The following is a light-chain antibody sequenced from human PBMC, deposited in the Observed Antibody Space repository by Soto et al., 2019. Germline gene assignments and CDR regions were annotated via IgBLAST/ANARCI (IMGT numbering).Light chain of an antibody. CDR1: QSISIN. CDR2: DAS. J-gene: IGKJ4*01. CDR3: QQCRNWPLT. Sequence: EIVMTQSPATLSVSPGERVTLSCRASQSISINLAWYQRKPGQSPRLLIYDASTRATGISARFSGSGYGTEFTLTISSLQSEDFAVYFCQQCRNWPLTFGGGTKV. V-gene: IGKV3-15*01.